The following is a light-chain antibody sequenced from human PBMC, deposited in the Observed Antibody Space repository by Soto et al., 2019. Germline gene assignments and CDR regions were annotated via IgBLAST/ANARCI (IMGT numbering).Light chain of an antibody. Sequence: IILEKSPDTVSLYHGERATLSCRASQTVSSNYLAWCQQRPGQAPRLLMYGASTRATGIPGRFSGSGSGTEFTPTICILQSEDFASYYCQQCRVWPIPFGQGTRLAI. J-gene: IGKJ5*01. V-gene: IGKV3-15*01. CDR3: QQCRVWPIP. CDR2: GAS. CDR1: QTVSSN.